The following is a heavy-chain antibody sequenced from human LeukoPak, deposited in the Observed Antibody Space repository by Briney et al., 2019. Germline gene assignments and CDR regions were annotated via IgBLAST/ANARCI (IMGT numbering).Heavy chain of an antibody. J-gene: IGHJ4*02. CDR2: ISWNSGSI. Sequence: GGSLRLSCAASGFTFDDYAMHWVRQAPGKGLEWVSGISWNSGSIGYADSVKGRFTISRDNAKNSLYLQMNSLRAEDTALYYCAKDKGAHYYGSGSIDYWGQGTLVTVSS. V-gene: IGHV3-9*01. CDR1: GFTFDDYA. D-gene: IGHD3-10*01. CDR3: AKDKGAHYYGSGSIDY.